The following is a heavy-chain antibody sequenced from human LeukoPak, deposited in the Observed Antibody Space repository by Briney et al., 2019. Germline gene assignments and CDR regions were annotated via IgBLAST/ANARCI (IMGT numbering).Heavy chain of an antibody. J-gene: IGHJ6*02. D-gene: IGHD3-10*01. V-gene: IGHV3-23*01. CDR1: GFTFSSYA. Sequence: GGSLRLSCAASGFTFSSYAMSWVRQAPGKGLEWVSAISGSGGSTYYADSVKGRFTISRDNSKNTLYLQMNSLRAEDTAVYYCARDHYYGSGSYYATPYYYYGMDVWGQGTTVTVSS. CDR3: ARDHYYGSGSYYATPYYYYGMDV. CDR2: ISGSGGST.